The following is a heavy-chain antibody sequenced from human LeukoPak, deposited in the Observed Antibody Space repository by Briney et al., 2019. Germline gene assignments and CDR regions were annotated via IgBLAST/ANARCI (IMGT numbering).Heavy chain of an antibody. CDR1: GFTFSNYS. CDR3: AREDTGTNGITDAFDI. V-gene: IGHV3-23*01. CDR2: ISGTGGTT. D-gene: IGHD1-1*01. J-gene: IGHJ3*02. Sequence: GGSLRLSCAASGFTFSNYSMSWVRQAPGKGLEWVSTISGTGGTTYYADSVKGRFTISRDNSKNTVYLQMNSVRAEDTAVFYCAREDTGTNGITDAFDIWGQGTMVTVSS.